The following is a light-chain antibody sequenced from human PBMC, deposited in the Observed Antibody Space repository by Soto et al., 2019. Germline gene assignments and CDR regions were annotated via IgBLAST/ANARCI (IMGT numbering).Light chain of an antibody. CDR1: SSDVGGYNY. V-gene: IGLV2-14*01. Sequence: QSALTQPASVSGSPGQSITISCTGTSSDVGGYNYVSWYQQHPGKAPKVMIFEVSSRPSWVSNRFSGSKSGNTASLTISGLQAEDEADYYCAAWDDSLSAVVFGGGTKLTVL. CDR2: EVS. CDR3: AAWDDSLSAVV. J-gene: IGLJ2*01.